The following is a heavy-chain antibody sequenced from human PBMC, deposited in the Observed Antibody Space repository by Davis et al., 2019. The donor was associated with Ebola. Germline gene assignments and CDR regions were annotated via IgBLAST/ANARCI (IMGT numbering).Heavy chain of an antibody. CDR1: GFTFSSYG. CDR3: ARSFSDADY. V-gene: IGHV3-33*08. J-gene: IGHJ4*02. D-gene: IGHD1-26*01. CDR2: IWYDGSNK. Sequence: GESLKISCAASGFTFSSYGMHWVRQAPGKGLEWVAVIWYDGSNKYYADSVKGRFTISRDNSKNTLYLQMNSLRAEDTAVYYCARSFSDADYWGQGTLVTVSS.